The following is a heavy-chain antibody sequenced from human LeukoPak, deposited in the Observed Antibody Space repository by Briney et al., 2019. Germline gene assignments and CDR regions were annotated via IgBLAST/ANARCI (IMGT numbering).Heavy chain of an antibody. D-gene: IGHD3-9*01. V-gene: IGHV1-8*01. CDR2: MNPNSGNT. Sequence: GASVKVSCKASGYTFTSYDINWVRQATGQGLEWMGWMNPNSGNTGYAQKFQGRVTMTRNTSISTAYMELSSLRSEDTAVYYCARSLGLRYSRDYWGQGTPVTVSS. J-gene: IGHJ4*02. CDR1: GYTFTSYD. CDR3: ARSLGLRYSRDY.